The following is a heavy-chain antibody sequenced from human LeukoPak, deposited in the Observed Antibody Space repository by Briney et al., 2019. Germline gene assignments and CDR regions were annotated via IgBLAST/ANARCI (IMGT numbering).Heavy chain of an antibody. Sequence: GGSLRLSCAASGFSLSDYAMSWVRQAPGKGLEWVSVISGSGYSKYYADSVKGRFTISRDNSKNTLYLQMNSLRAEDTAVYYCAKGSGKMYFDYWGQGTLVTVSS. V-gene: IGHV3-23*01. CDR2: ISGSGYSK. CDR3: AKGSGKMYFDY. CDR1: GFSLSDYA. D-gene: IGHD3-10*01. J-gene: IGHJ4*02.